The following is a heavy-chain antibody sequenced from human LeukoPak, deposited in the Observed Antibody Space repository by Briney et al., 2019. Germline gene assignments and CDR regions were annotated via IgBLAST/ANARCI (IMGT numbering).Heavy chain of an antibody. Sequence: SETLSLTCTVSGGSISSYYWSWIRQPPGKGLEWIGYIYYSGSTNYNPSLKSRVTISVDTSKNQFSLKLSSVTAADTAVYYCARRLAADWASPFDIWGQGTMVTVSS. V-gene: IGHV4-59*08. CDR2: IYYSGST. CDR3: ARRLAADWASPFDI. D-gene: IGHD3-9*01. J-gene: IGHJ3*02. CDR1: GGSISSYY.